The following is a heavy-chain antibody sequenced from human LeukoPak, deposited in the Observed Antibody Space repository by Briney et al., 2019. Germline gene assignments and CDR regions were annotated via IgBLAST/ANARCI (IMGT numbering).Heavy chain of an antibody. Sequence: ASVEVSCKASGYPFPSYDINWGRPATGQGVEGMGWMKPNSGNTGYAQKFQGRVTMTRNTSISTAYMELSSLRSEDTAVYYCAANLLGYCSSTSCHRPDIWGQGTMVTVSS. CDR3: AANLLGYCSSTSCHRPDI. D-gene: IGHD2-2*01. CDR1: GYPFPSYD. V-gene: IGHV1-8*01. CDR2: MKPNSGNT. J-gene: IGHJ3*02.